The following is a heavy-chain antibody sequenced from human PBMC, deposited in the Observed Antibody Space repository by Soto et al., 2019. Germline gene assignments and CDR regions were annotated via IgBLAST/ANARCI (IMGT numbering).Heavy chain of an antibody. CDR3: ARDRPYIAIDY. D-gene: IGHD6-6*01. J-gene: IGHJ4*02. CDR2: ISYDGSNK. Sequence: QVQLVESGGGVVQPGRSLRLSYAASGFTFSSYAMHWVRQAPGKGLEWVAVISYDGSNKYYADSVKGRFTISRDNSKNTLYLQMNSLRAEDTAVYYCARDRPYIAIDYWGQGTLVTVSS. CDR1: GFTFSSYA. V-gene: IGHV3-30-3*01.